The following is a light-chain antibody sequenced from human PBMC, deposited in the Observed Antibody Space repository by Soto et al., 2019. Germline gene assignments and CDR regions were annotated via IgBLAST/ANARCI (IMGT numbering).Light chain of an antibody. CDR2: AAS. CDR1: QSVSGW. J-gene: IGKJ2*01. CDR3: QQRNSYPRT. V-gene: IGKV1-5*01. Sequence: DIQMTQSPSTLSASVGDTGTVYCRASQSVSGWLAWYQQKPGEPPKLLIYAASSLQSGVPSRFSGIGSGTDFTLPLSRLQPEDFETYYCQQRNSYPRTFGQGTKVDIK.